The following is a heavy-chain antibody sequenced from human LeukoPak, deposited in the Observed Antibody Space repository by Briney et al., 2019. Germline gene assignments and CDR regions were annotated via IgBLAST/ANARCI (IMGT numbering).Heavy chain of an antibody. Sequence: ASVRVSCKASGYTFTSHGISWVRQAPGQGLEWMGWISTYNGDTNYAQKLQGRVTMTTDTSTSTAYMELRSLRSDDTAVYYCARDGGDWGLDYWGQGTLVTVSS. J-gene: IGHJ4*02. D-gene: IGHD2-21*02. V-gene: IGHV1-18*01. CDR2: ISTYNGDT. CDR3: ARDGGDWGLDY. CDR1: GYTFTSHG.